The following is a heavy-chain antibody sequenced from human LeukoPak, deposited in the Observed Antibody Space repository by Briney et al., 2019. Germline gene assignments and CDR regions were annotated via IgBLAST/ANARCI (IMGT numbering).Heavy chain of an antibody. V-gene: IGHV4-59*08. CDR2: IYYSGST. CDR3: ARQDYYYYGMDV. CDR1: GGSISSYY. Sequence: SETLSLTCTVSGGSISSYYWSWIRQPPGKGLEWIGYIYYSGSTNYNPSLKSRVTISVDTSKNQFSLKLSSVTAADTAVYYCARQDYYYYGMDVWGQGTTDTVSS. J-gene: IGHJ6*02.